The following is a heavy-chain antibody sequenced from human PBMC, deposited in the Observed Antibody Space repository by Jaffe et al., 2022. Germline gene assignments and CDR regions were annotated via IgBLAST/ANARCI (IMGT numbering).Heavy chain of an antibody. CDR1: GFTFSSYA. Sequence: EVQLLESGGGLVQPGGSLRLSCAASGFTFSSYAMSWVRQAPGKGLEWVSAISGSGGSTYYADSVKGRFTISRDNSKNTLYLQMNSLRAEDTAVYYCAKSGWGGCSGGSCYSYWGQGTLVTVSS. V-gene: IGHV3-23*01. CDR3: AKSGWGGCSGGSCYSY. CDR2: ISGSGGST. J-gene: IGHJ4*02. D-gene: IGHD2-15*01.